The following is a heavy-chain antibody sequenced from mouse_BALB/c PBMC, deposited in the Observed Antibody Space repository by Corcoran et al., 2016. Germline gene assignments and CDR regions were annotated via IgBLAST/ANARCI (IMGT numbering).Heavy chain of an antibody. J-gene: IGHJ2*01. CDR1: VFDISSYW. D-gene: IGHD1-2*01. V-gene: IGHV4-1*02. CDR3: ASLHYYGFHDY. CDR2: INPDSSTI. Sequence: EVTLLVSGGGLVQPGGSLRLSCAASVFDISSYWMSWVRQAPGKGLEWIGEINPDSSTINYTPSLKDKFISYRDNAKNTPYLQMSKVRSEDTALYYCASLHYYGFHDYWGQGTTLTVSS.